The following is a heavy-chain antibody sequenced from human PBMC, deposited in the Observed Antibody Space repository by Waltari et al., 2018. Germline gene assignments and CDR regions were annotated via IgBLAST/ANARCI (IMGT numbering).Heavy chain of an antibody. J-gene: IGHJ5*02. Sequence: EEHLVESGGGLVQPGGSLRLSCAGSVFIFSNYEMNWIRQAPGKGLEWVSYIRSSGSTSYYADSAKGRFTISRDNAKNSLYLQMNSLRAEDTAVYDCARRDDYGDDPFWTWGQGTLVTVSS. D-gene: IGHD4-17*01. CDR1: VFIFSNYE. V-gene: IGHV3-48*03. CDR2: IRSSGSTS. CDR3: ARRDDYGDDPFWT.